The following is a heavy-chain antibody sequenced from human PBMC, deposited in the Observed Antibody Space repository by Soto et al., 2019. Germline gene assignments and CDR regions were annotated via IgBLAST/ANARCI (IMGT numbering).Heavy chain of an antibody. V-gene: IGHV3-30-3*01. CDR2: ISYDGSNK. CDR3: ARDPMGRYYGSGSYYFEY. D-gene: IGHD3-10*01. CDR1: GFTFSSYA. Sequence: QVQLVESGGGVVQPGRSLRLSCAASGFTFSSYAMHWVRQAPGKGLEWVAVISYDGSNKYYADSVKGRFTISRDNSKNTLYLLMNSLRAEDTAVYYCARDPMGRYYGSGSYYFEYWGQGTLVTVSS. J-gene: IGHJ4*02.